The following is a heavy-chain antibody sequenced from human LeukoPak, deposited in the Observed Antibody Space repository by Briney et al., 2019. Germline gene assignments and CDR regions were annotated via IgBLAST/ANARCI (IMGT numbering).Heavy chain of an antibody. CDR1: GFTLSQYY. CDR3: ARDLSRLSV. V-gene: IGHV3-11*05. J-gene: IGHJ4*02. CDR2: ISSSSSYT. Sequence: GGSLRLSCAASGFTLSQYYMTWIRQAPGKGLEWVSYISSSSSYTNYADSVKGRFTISRDNDKNSVYLQMNSLRADDTAVYCCARDLSRLSVWGQGTLVTVSS. D-gene: IGHD6-25*01.